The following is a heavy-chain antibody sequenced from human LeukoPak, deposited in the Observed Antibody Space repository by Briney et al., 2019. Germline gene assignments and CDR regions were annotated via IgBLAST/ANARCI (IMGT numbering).Heavy chain of an antibody. Sequence: SVKVSCKAAGGTFSSYAISWVRQAPGQGLEWMGRIIPILGIANYAQKFQGRVTITADKSTSTAYMELSSLGSEDTAVYYCARSPRVSNYPDYWGQGTLVTVSS. CDR3: ARSPRVSNYPDY. D-gene: IGHD3-10*01. CDR1: GGTFSSYA. CDR2: IIPILGIA. J-gene: IGHJ4*02. V-gene: IGHV1-69*04.